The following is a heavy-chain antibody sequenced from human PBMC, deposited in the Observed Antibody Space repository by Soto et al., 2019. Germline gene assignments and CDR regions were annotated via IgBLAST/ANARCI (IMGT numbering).Heavy chain of an antibody. D-gene: IGHD6-13*01. J-gene: IGHJ4*02. V-gene: IGHV1-18*01. CDR2: ISAYNGNT. CDR1: SYTFASYG. Sequence: QVQLVQSGAEVKKPGASVKVSCKASSYTFASYGISWVRQAPGQGLEWMGWISAYNGNTNYAQKLQGRVTMTTDTATSTAYIELRSLRSDDTAVYYCARVIAAAADFDYWGQGTLVTVSS. CDR3: ARVIAAAADFDY.